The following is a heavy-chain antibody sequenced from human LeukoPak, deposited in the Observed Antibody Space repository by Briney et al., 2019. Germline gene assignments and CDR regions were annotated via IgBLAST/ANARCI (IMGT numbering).Heavy chain of an antibody. J-gene: IGHJ4*02. CDR3: AKDWDRSGQYYFDY. Sequence: GGSLRLSCAASGFTFTSYSMNWVRQAPGKGLEWVSAISGSGGSTYYADSVKGRFAISRDNSKNTLYLQMNSLRAEDTAVYYCAKDWDRSGQYYFDYWGQGTLVTVSS. D-gene: IGHD3-22*01. V-gene: IGHV3-23*01. CDR1: GFTFTSYS. CDR2: ISGSGGST.